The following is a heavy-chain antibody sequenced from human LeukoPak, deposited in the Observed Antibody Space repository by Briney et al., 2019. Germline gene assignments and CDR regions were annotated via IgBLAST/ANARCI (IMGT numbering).Heavy chain of an antibody. V-gene: IGHV3-48*01. J-gene: IGHJ4*02. CDR3: AREGLVGATRLDY. CDR1: GFTFSSYS. CDR2: ISSSSSTI. D-gene: IGHD1-26*01. Sequence: GGSLRLSCAASGFTFSSYSMNWVRQAPGKGLEWVSYISSSSSTIYYADSVKGRFTISRDNAKNSLYLQMNSLRAEDTAVYYCAREGLVGATRLDYWGQGTLVTVSS.